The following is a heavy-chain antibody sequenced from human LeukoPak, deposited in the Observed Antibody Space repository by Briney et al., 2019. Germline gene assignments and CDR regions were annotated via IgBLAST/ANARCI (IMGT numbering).Heavy chain of an antibody. V-gene: IGHV1-69*01. CDR3: ARDGYYYDGSGYYFDY. D-gene: IGHD3-22*01. Sequence: SVKVSCKASGGTFSSYAISWVRQAPGQGLEWMGGIIPIFGTANYAQKFQGRVTITADESTSTAYMELSSLRSEDTAVYYCARDGYYYDGSGYYFDYWGQGTLVTVSS. CDR2: IIPIFGTA. CDR1: GGTFSSYA. J-gene: IGHJ4*02.